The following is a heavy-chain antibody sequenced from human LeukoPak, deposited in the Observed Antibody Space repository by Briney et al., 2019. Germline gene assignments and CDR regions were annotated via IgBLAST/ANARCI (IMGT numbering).Heavy chain of an antibody. Sequence: PGGSLRLSCAASGFSFEDYGMHWVRHVPGKGLEWVSGMSSDSNHIDYADSVKGRFIISRDNAKNSLYLQMNSLRAEDTAVYYCARDLFSLGLPSDYWGQGTLVTVSS. D-gene: IGHD3-9*01. J-gene: IGHJ4*02. V-gene: IGHV3-9*01. CDR2: MSSDSNHI. CDR1: GFSFEDYG. CDR3: ARDLFSLGLPSDY.